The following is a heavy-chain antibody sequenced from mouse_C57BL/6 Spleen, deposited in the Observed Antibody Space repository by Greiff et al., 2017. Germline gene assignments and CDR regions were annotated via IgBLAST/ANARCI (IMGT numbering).Heavy chain of an antibody. CDR2: IDPSDSYT. J-gene: IGHJ3*01. D-gene: IGHD1-1*02. CDR1: GYTFTSYW. Sequence: QVQLQQPGAELVKPGASVKLSCKASGYTFTSYWMQWVKQRPGQGLEWIGEIDPSDSYTNYNQKFKGKATLTVDTSSSTAYMQLSSLTSEDSAVYYCARWGVLSRENGGQGTLVTVSA. CDR3: ARWGVLSREN. V-gene: IGHV1-50*01.